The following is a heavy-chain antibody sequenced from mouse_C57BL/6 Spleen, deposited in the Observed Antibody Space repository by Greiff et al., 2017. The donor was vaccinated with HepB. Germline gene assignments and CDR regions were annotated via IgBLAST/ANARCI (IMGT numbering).Heavy chain of an antibody. J-gene: IGHJ1*03. V-gene: IGHV1-26*01. D-gene: IGHD2-3*01. CDR3: ARFYDGYYRYFDV. CDR1: GYTFTDYY. CDR2: INPNNGGT. Sequence: VQLQQSGPELVKPGASVKISCKASGYTFTDYYMNWVKQSHGKSLEWIGDINPNNGGTSYNQKFKGKATLTVDKSSSTAYMELRSLTSEDSAVYYCARFYDGYYRYFDVWGTGTTVTVSS.